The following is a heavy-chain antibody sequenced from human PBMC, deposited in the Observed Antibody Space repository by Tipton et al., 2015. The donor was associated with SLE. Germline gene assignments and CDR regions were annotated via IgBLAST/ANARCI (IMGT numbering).Heavy chain of an antibody. Sequence: QLVQSGGGVVQPGRSLRLSCAASGFTLSSYEMNWVRQAPGRGLEWLSYINGGGTIYHADSVKGRFTISRDNAENSLYLQMNSLRPDDTAVYYCAKDTTGWSLDWGQGTLVTVSS. D-gene: IGHD2-15*01. V-gene: IGHV3-48*03. CDR2: INGGGTI. CDR1: GFTLSSYE. CDR3: AKDTTGWSLD. J-gene: IGHJ4*02.